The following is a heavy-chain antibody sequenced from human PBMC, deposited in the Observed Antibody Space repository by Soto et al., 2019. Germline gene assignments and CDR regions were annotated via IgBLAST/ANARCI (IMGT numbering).Heavy chain of an antibody. CDR2: ISARNGDT. CDR1: GYTFTSYG. CDR3: ARGRHGDY. Sequence: QVHLVQSGAEVKKPGASVKVSCKGSGYTFTSYGITWVRQAPGQGLEWMGWISARNGDTDYAQKLQGRVTVTRDTSTSTAYMELRSLRSDDTAVYYCARGRHGDYWGQGALVTVSS. J-gene: IGHJ4*02. V-gene: IGHV1-18*01.